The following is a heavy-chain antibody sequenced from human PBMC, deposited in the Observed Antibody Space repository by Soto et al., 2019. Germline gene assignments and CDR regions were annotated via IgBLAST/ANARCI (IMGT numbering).Heavy chain of an antibody. CDR2: FYSGGST. J-gene: IGHJ4*02. CDR3: ARGTQLWLRFDY. D-gene: IGHD5-18*01. CDR1: GLTVSSNY. V-gene: IGHV3-66*01. Sequence: EVHLVESGGGLVQPGGSLRLFCAASGLTVSSNYMSWVRQAPGKGLEWVSIFYSGGSTYYADSVKGRFTISRDTSKNTLYLQMNSLRAEDTAVYYCARGTQLWLRFDYWGQGTLVTVSS.